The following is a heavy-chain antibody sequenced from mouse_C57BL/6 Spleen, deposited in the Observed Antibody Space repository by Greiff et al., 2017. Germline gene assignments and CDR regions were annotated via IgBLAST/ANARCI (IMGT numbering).Heavy chain of an antibody. V-gene: IGHV1-76*01. J-gene: IGHJ4*01. Sequence: QVQLKQSGAELVRPGASVKLSCKASGYTFTDYYINWVKQRPGQGLEWIARIYPGSGNTYYNEKFKGKATLTAEKSSSTAYMQLSSLTSEDSAVYFCAREGGYGYAMDYWGQGTSVTVSS. CDR3: AREGGYGYAMDY. CDR2: IYPGSGNT. CDR1: GYTFTDYY. D-gene: IGHD2-2*01.